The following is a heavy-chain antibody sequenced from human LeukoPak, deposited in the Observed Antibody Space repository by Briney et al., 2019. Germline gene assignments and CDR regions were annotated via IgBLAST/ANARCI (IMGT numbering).Heavy chain of an antibody. Sequence: GGSLRLSCAASGFTFSSYSMNWVRQAPGKGLEWVSFISSSSSTIYYADSVKGRFTISRDNAKNSLYLQVNTLRAEDTAVYYCERASYYYGSGSYYFDYWGQGTLVTVSS. CDR1: GFTFSSYS. CDR3: ERASYYYGSGSYYFDY. J-gene: IGHJ4*02. D-gene: IGHD3-10*01. CDR2: ISSSSSTI. V-gene: IGHV3-48*01.